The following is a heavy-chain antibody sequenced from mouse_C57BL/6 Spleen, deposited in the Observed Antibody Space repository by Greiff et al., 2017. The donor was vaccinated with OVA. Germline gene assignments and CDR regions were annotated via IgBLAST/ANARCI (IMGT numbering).Heavy chain of an antibody. J-gene: IGHJ4*01. CDR2: INPNNGGT. D-gene: IGHD2-12*01. Sequence: EVQLQQSGPELVKPGASVKISCKASGYTFTDYYMNWVKQSHGKSLEWIGDINPNNGGTSYNQKFKGKATLTVDKSSSTAYMELRSLTSEDSAVYYCARYSPSRGYAMDYWGQGTSVTVSS. CDR1: GYTFTDYY. CDR3: ARYSPSRGYAMDY. V-gene: IGHV1-26*01.